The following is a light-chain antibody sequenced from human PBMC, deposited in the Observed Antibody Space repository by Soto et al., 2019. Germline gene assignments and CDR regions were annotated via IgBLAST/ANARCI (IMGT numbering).Light chain of an antibody. V-gene: IGLV1-40*01. CDR1: SSNIGAGYD. J-gene: IGLJ2*01. CDR3: QCYDSSLSAVV. CDR2: GDT. Sequence: QSVLTQPPSVSGAPGQRVTISCTVSSSNIGAGYDVHWYQQLPGTAPKLLIYGDTNRPSGVPDRFSGSRSGTSASLAITGRQAEDETAYYCQCYDSSLSAVVFGGGTKLTVL.